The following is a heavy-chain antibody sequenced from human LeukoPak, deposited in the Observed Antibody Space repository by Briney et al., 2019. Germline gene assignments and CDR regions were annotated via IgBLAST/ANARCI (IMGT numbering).Heavy chain of an antibody. J-gene: IGHJ6*03. CDR1: GFTFSSYS. V-gene: IGHV3-21*01. D-gene: IGHD2-2*02. CDR3: ARHLRYCSSTSCYTYYYMDV. CDR2: ISSSSSYI. Sequence: GGSLRLSCAASGFTFSSYSMTWVRQAPAKGLEWVSSISSSSSYIYYADSVKGRFTISRDNAKNSLYLQMNSLRAEDTAVYYCARHLRYCSSTSCYTYYYMDVWGKGTTVTVSS.